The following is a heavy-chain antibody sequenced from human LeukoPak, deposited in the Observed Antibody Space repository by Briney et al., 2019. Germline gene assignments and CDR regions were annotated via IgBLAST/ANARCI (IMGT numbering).Heavy chain of an antibody. CDR3: ASLTNKAVATDY. J-gene: IGHJ4*02. V-gene: IGHV3-21*01. Sequence: GGSLRLSCAASGFTFSSHSMNWVRQAPGKGLEWVSYISSGSRYISYADSVKGRFTISRDNAKNSVYLQMNSLRAEDTAVYYCASLTNKAVATDYWGQGTLVTVSS. CDR1: GFTFSSHS. CDR2: ISSGSRYI. D-gene: IGHD6-19*01.